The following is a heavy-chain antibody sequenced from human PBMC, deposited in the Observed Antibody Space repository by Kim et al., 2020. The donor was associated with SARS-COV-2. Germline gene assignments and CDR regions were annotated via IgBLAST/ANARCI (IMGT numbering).Heavy chain of an antibody. V-gene: IGHV1-69*13. CDR2: IIPIFGTA. Sequence: SVKVSCKASGGTFSSYAISWVRQAPGQGLEWMGGIIPIFGTANYAQKFQGRVTITADESTSTAYMELSSLRSEDTAVYYCASSYPLRSLLYGFYGMDVWGQGTTVTVSS. J-gene: IGHJ6*02. CDR3: ASSYPLRSLLYGFYGMDV. D-gene: IGHD5-12*01. CDR1: GGTFSSYA.